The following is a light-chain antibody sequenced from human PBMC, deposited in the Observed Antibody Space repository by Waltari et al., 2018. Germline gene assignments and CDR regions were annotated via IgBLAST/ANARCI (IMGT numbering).Light chain of an antibody. CDR1: ALGNTS. V-gene: IGLV3-1*01. CDR2: EDE. Sequence: SFALTQAPSLSVSPGQTAPLACSGDALGNTSVCWYQQKPGQSPLLVIFEDEKRPSGIPERFSASNAGNTALLTITGVQALDEAAYYCQTWDTNTVVFGGGTKLTVL. CDR3: QTWDTNTVV. J-gene: IGLJ2*01.